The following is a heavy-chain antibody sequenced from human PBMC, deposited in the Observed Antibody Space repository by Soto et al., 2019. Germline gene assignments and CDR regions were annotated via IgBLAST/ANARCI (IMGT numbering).Heavy chain of an antibody. CDR3: ARGSPTTTPFDY. V-gene: IGHV1-2*04. CDR1: GYTFTDYY. D-gene: IGHD1-1*01. J-gene: IGHJ4*02. Sequence: ASVKVSCKVSGYTFTDYYMHWVRQAPGQGLEWMGWINPNNGGTSYAQKFEGWVTMTRDTSISTAYMEVRRLTSDDTAVYYCARGSPTTTPFDYWGQGTLVTVSS. CDR2: INPNNGGT.